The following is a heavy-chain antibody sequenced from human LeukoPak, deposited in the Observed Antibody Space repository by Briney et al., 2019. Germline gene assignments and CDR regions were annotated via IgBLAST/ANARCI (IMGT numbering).Heavy chain of an antibody. CDR1: GFTVSSNY. V-gene: IGHV3-66*01. Sequence: PGGSLRLSCAASGFTVSSNYMSWVRQAPGKGLEWVSVIYSGGSTYYADSVKGRFTISRDNSKNTLYLQMNSLRAEDTAVYYCARDDSPRDYGGTHYFDYWGQGTLVTVSS. CDR3: ARDDSPRDYGGTHYFDY. CDR2: IYSGGST. D-gene: IGHD4-23*01. J-gene: IGHJ4*02.